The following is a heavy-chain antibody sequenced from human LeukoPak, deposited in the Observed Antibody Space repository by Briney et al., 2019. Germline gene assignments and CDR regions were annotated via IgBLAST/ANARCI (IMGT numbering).Heavy chain of an antibody. D-gene: IGHD6-13*01. CDR1: GGTFSIYA. Sequence: SVTVSFTASGGTFSIYAISWVRQAPGQGLEWMGGIIPIFGTANYAQKFQGRVTITADESTSTAYMELSSLRSEDTAVYYCARSNGDSSSWYFDYWGQGTLVTVSS. V-gene: IGHV1-69*13. J-gene: IGHJ4*02. CDR2: IIPIFGTA. CDR3: ARSNGDSSSWYFDY.